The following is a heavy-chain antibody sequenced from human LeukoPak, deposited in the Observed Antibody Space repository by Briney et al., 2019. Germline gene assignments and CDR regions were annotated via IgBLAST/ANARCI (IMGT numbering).Heavy chain of an antibody. CDR1: GFTFSNAW. V-gene: IGHV3-15*01. D-gene: IGHD3-22*01. CDR3: TTDYYDSSGSYFDY. J-gene: IGHJ4*02. Sequence: GGSLRLSCAASGFTFSNAWMCWVRQAPGKGLEWVGRIKSKTDGGTTDYAAPVKGRFTISRDDSKNTLYLQMNSLKTEDTAVYYCTTDYYDSSGSYFDYWGQGTLVTVSS. CDR2: IKSKTDGGTT.